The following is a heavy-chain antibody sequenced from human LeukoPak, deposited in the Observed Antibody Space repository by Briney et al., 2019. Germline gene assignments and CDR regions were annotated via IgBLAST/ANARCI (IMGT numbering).Heavy chain of an antibody. Sequence: PGGSLRLSCEASGFIFSSYWMHWVRQGPGMGLVWVSRIDSDGSTTTYADSVKGRFTISRDNAKNTLYLQMNSLRVEDTAVYYCVRDAGVAPFGGVIDYWGQGTLVTVSS. V-gene: IGHV3-74*03. CDR2: IDSDGSTT. CDR1: GFIFSSYW. J-gene: IGHJ4*02. CDR3: VRDAGVAPFGGVIDY. D-gene: IGHD3-16*02.